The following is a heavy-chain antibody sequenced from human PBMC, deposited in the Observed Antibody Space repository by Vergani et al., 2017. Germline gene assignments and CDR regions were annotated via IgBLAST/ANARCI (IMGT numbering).Heavy chain of an antibody. CDR1: GYSISSGYY. CDR3: ARGRYCSGGSCYPGWFDP. Sequence: QVQLQESGPGLVKPSETLSLTCAVSGYSISSGYYWGWIRQPPGKGLEWIGSIYHSGSTYCNPSLKSRVTISVDTSKNQFSLKLSSVTAADTAVYYCARGRYCSGGSCYPGWFDPWGQGTLVTVSS. J-gene: IGHJ5*02. CDR2: IYHSGST. V-gene: IGHV4-38-2*01. D-gene: IGHD2-15*01.